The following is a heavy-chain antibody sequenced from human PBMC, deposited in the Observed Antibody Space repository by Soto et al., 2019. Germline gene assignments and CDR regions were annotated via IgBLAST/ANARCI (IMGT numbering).Heavy chain of an antibody. CDR1: GGSISSGGYS. CDR2: IYHSGST. D-gene: IGHD2-21*01. CDR3: ASFATVVSY. V-gene: IGHV4-30-2*01. Sequence: QLQLQESGSGLVKPSQTLSLTCAVSGGSISSGGYSWSWIRQPPGKGLEWIGYIYHSGSTYYNPSLKSRDTISVDKSKNQFSLKLSSVAAADTAVYYCASFATVVSYWGQGTLVTVSS. J-gene: IGHJ4*02.